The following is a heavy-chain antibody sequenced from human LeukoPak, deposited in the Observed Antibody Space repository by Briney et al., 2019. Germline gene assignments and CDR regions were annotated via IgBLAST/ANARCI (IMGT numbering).Heavy chain of an antibody. D-gene: IGHD1/OR15-1a*01. V-gene: IGHV3-7*03. Sequence: GGSLRLSCAASGFTFSSYWMNWARQAPGKGLEWVASINHNGNVNYYVDSVKGRFTISRDNAKNSLYLQMSNLRAEDTAVYYCAKVAPGTDPYLRYWGQGTLVTVSS. CDR2: INHNGNVN. J-gene: IGHJ4*02. CDR1: GFTFSSYW. CDR3: AKVAPGTDPYLRY.